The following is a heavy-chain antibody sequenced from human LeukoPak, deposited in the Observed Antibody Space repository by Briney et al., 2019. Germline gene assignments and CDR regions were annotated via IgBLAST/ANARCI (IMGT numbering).Heavy chain of an antibody. D-gene: IGHD6-6*01. V-gene: IGHV4-59*01. CDR2: MYYSGNT. J-gene: IGHJ3*02. CDR3: ARVKAARFDAFDI. CDR1: GGSISSYY. Sequence: SETLSLTCTVFGGSISSYYWSWIRQPPGKGLEWIGYMYYSGNTKYNPSLKSRVTISGDTSKKQFSLKLSSVTAADTAVYYCARVKAARFDAFDIWGQGTMVTVSS.